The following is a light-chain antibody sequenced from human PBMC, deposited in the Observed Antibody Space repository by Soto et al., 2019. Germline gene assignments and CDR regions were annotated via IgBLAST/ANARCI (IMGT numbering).Light chain of an antibody. CDR1: QDISNY. CDR2: DAS. CDR3: QHYDNLPL. V-gene: IGKV1-33*01. J-gene: IGKJ5*01. Sequence: DIQMTQSPSSLSASVGDRVTITCQASQDISNYLNWYQQKPGKAPKLLIYDASNLETGVPSRFSGSGSGTDFTFTISSLKPEDIATDYCQHYDNLPLFGQGTRLEIK.